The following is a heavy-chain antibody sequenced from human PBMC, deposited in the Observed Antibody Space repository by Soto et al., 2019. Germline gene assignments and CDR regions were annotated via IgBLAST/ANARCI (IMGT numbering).Heavy chain of an antibody. CDR2: ISSTTNYI. Sequence: EVQLVESGGGLVKPGGSLRLSCAASGFTFTRYSMNWVHQAPGKGLEWVSSISSTTNYIYYGDSMQGRFTISRDNAKNSLYLEMNSRRADDTAVYYCARESEDLTANFDYWGQGTLGTVSS. CDR3: ARESEDLTANFDY. CDR1: GFTFTRYS. V-gene: IGHV3-21*06. J-gene: IGHJ4*02.